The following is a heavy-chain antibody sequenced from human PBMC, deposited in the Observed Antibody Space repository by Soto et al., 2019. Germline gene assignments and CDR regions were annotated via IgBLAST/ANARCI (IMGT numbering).Heavy chain of an antibody. CDR1: GGSISSRDW. D-gene: IGHD3-3*01. CDR3: AAGNVDSMLES. CDR2: IYHGGGT. Sequence: QVQLQESGPGLVKPSETLSVTCDVSGGSISSRDWWTWVRQAPGKGLEWIGKIYHGGGTNYSPSLKSRVTMSIDKSRKSFSLDLSSVTAADTAVYFCAAGNVDSMLESWGRGTLVTVSS. V-gene: IGHV4-4*02. J-gene: IGHJ4*02.